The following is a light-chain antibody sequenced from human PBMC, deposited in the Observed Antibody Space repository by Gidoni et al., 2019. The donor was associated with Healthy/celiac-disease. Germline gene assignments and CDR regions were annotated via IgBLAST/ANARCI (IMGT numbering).Light chain of an antibody. CDR1: QSVSSY. J-gene: IGKJ2*01. Sequence: EIVLTHSPATLSLSPGERATLSCRASQSVSSYLAWYQQKPGQAPRLLIYDASNRATGIPARFSGSGSGTDFTLTISSLEPDDFAVYYCQQRSNWPPYTFXQXTKLEIK. CDR2: DAS. V-gene: IGKV3-11*01. CDR3: QQRSNWPPYT.